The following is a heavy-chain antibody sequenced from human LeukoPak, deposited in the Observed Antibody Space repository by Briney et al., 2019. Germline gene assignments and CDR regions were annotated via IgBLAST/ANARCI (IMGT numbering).Heavy chain of an antibody. CDR3: ARVVPAAIDYYYYSYGMDV. CDR1: GGSFSGYY. Sequence: SETLSLTCAVYGGSFSGYYWSWIRQPPGKGLEWIGEINHSGSTNYNPSLKSRVTISVDTSKNQFSLKLSSVTAADTAVYYCARVVPAAIDYYYYSYGMDVWGQGTTVTVSS. J-gene: IGHJ6*02. V-gene: IGHV4-34*01. D-gene: IGHD2-2*01. CDR2: INHSGST.